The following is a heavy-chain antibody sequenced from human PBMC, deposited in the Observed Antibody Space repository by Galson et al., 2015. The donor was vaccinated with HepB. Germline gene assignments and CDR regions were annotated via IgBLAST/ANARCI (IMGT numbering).Heavy chain of an antibody. CDR1: GFAFDTHA. J-gene: IGHJ5*01. V-gene: IGHV3-23*01. CDR2: ISGNGDST. D-gene: IGHD5-18*01. Sequence: SLRLSCAASGFAFDTHAMSWVRQAPGRGLEWISGISGNGDSTFYADSVKGRFTVSRDNSNNILYLQMNSLGAEDAGLYFCAKGYGLFDSWGQGILVTVSS. CDR3: AKGYGLFDS.